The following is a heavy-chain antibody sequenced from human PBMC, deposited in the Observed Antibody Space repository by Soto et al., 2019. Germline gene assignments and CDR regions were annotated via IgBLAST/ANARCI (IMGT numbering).Heavy chain of an antibody. CDR2: IYHSGST. J-gene: IGHJ5*02. Sequence: QVQLQESGPGLVKPSGTLSLTCAVSGGSISSSNWWSWVRQPPGKGLEWIGEIYHSGSTNYNPSLKSRVTISVDKSKNQFSLKLSSVTAADTAVYYCARARRIAAAGIAHTHEPSGFDPWGQGTLVTVSS. D-gene: IGHD6-13*01. V-gene: IGHV4-4*02. CDR1: GGSISSSNW. CDR3: ARARRIAAAGIAHTHEPSGFDP.